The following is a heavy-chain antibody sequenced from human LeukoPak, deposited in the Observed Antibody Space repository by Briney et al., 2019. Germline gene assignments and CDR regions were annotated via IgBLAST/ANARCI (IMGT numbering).Heavy chain of an antibody. CDR2: INAGNDNT. CDR1: GYTFTSYA. V-gene: IGHV1-3*01. CDR3: ARDLGYCTGGTCYPNWFDP. J-gene: IGHJ5*02. Sequence: GASVKVSCKASGYTFTSYAMHWVRQAPGQRLEWMGWINAGNDNTKYSQKFQGRVTITRDTSASTAYMELSSLRSEETAVYYCARDLGYCTGGTCYPNWFDPWGQGTLVTVSS. D-gene: IGHD2-15*01.